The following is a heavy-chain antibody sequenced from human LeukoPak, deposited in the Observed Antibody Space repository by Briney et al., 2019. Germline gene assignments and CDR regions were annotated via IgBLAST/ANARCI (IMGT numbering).Heavy chain of an antibody. Sequence: GGSLRLSCAASGFTFSSYNMNWVRQAPGKGLEWVSSVSSSSSYIYYADSVKGRFTISRDNAKNSLYLQMNSLRAEDTAVYYCAKDRSGDLDYWGQGTLVTVSS. CDR1: GFTFSSYN. CDR3: AKDRSGDLDY. J-gene: IGHJ4*02. CDR2: VSSSSSYI. V-gene: IGHV3-21*04. D-gene: IGHD4-17*01.